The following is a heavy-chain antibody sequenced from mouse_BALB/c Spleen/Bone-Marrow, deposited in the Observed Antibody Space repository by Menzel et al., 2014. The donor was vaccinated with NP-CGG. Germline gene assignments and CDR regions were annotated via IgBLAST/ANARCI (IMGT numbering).Heavy chain of an antibody. CDR3: ARPNRYASYLAY. V-gene: IGHV1S130*01. CDR2: IHPNSGNT. D-gene: IGHD2-14*01. CDR1: GYTFTSSW. J-gene: IGHJ2*01. Sequence: LVESGSVLVRPGASVKLSCKASGYTFTSSWMHWAKQRPGQGLEWIGEIHPNSGNTNYNEKFKGKATLTVDTSSSTAYVDLSSLTPEDSGVYSGARPNRYASYLAYGGQGPTPKVP.